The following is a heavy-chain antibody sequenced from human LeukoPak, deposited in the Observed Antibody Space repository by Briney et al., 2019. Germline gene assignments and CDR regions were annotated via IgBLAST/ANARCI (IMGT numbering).Heavy chain of an antibody. D-gene: IGHD4-23*01. CDR1: GFTFSSYA. J-gene: IGHJ6*03. CDR2: ISGSGGST. V-gene: IGHV3-23*01. CDR3: ATSRTVLTLYFYYMDV. Sequence: PGGSLRLSCAASGFTFSSYAMSWVRQAPGKGLEWVSAISGSGGSTYYADSVKGRFTISRDNSKNTLYLQMNSLRAEDTAVYYCATSRTVLTLYFYYMDVWGKGTTVTVSS.